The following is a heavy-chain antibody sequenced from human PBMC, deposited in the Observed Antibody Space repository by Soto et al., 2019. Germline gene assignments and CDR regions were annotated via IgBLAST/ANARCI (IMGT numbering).Heavy chain of an antibody. Sequence: SETLSLTCTASGGSISSYYWSWIRQPPEKGLEWIGYIYYSGSTNYNPSLKSRVTISVDTSKNQFSLKLSSVTAADTAVYYCARARLSRSWWFDPWGQGTLVTVSS. V-gene: IGHV4-59*01. CDR1: GGSISSYY. D-gene: IGHD3-10*01. J-gene: IGHJ5*02. CDR2: IYYSGST. CDR3: ARARLSRSWWFDP.